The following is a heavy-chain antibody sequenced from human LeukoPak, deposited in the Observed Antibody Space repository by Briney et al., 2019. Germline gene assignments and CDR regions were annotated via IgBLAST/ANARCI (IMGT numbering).Heavy chain of an antibody. CDR1: GFTSSSYD. V-gene: IGHV3-13*01. CDR3: ARGRYSSSSGRYFDL. D-gene: IGHD6-6*01. J-gene: IGHJ2*01. Sequence: GGSLRLSCAASGFTSSSYDMHWVRQGTGKGLEWVSAIGTAGDTYYPGSVKGRFTISRENAKNSLYLQMNSLRAGDTAVYYCARGRYSSSSGRYFDLWGRGTLVTVSS. CDR2: IGTAGDT.